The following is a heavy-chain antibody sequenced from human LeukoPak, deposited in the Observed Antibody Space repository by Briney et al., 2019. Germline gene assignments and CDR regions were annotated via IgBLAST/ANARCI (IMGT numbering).Heavy chain of an antibody. CDR2: ISGGRGTT. D-gene: IGHD2-2*02. J-gene: IGHJ4*02. CDR3: AKGTYCRSTTCYNEYFDH. Sequence: GGSLRLSCAASGFTFSSYAMNWVRQAPGKGLEWVSAISGGRGTTYYADSVKGRFTISRDNFKNTLYLQMNSLRAEDTAVYYCAKGTYCRSTTCYNEYFDHWGQGTLVTVSS. V-gene: IGHV3-23*01. CDR1: GFTFSSYA.